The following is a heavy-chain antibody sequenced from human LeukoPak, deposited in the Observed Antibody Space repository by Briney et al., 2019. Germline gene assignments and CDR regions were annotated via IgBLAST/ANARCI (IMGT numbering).Heavy chain of an antibody. CDR2: INTSGGST. Sequence: GSVRVSCTASGYTFTSYYMHWVRQAPGQGLEWMGLINTSGGSTIYAQKFQGRVTITRDISTSTVYMELNSLRAEDTAVYYCARGRWGSYPFRWFDPWGQGTLVTVSS. V-gene: IGHV1-46*01. CDR1: GYTFTSYY. CDR3: ARGRWGSYPFRWFDP. J-gene: IGHJ5*02. D-gene: IGHD3-16*02.